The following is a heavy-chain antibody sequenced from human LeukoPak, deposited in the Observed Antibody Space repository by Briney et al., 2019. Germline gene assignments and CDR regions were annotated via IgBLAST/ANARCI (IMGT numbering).Heavy chain of an antibody. D-gene: IGHD6-19*01. CDR3: ARDTSGSDY. J-gene: IGHJ4*02. Sequence: GGSLRLSCAASGFTFTTSAMTWVRQAPGKGLEWVSYISDSGISTYYADSVKGRFTISRDNSKNTLYLQMNSLRAEDTAVYYCARDTSGSDYWGQGTLVTVSS. CDR2: ISDSGIST. CDR1: GFTFTTSA. V-gene: IGHV3-23*01.